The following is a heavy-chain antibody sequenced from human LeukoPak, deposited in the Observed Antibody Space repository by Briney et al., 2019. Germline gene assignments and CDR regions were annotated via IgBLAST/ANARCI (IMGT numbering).Heavy chain of an antibody. Sequence: SETLSLTCAVYGGSFSGYYWSWIRQPPGKGLEWIGEINHSGSTNYNPSPKSRVTISVDTSKNQFSLKLSSVTAADTAVYYCARTQRWLQLHPFDYWGQGTLVTVSS. CDR3: ARTQRWLQLHPFDY. J-gene: IGHJ4*02. V-gene: IGHV4-34*01. CDR1: GGSFSGYY. D-gene: IGHD5-24*01. CDR2: INHSGST.